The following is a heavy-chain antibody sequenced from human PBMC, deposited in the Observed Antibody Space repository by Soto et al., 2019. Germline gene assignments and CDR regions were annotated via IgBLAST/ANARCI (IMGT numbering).Heavy chain of an antibody. CDR1: GYTFTSYA. Sequence: QVQLVQSGAEVKKPGASVKVSCKASGYTFTSYAISWVRQAPGQGLEWMGWITAYNGNTNYAHKFQGRVTMTTDTFTSTAYMELRSLRSDDNAVYYSARDAPPADYWGQGTLVTVSS. CDR2: ITAYNGNT. V-gene: IGHV1-18*01. J-gene: IGHJ4*02. CDR3: ARDAPPADY.